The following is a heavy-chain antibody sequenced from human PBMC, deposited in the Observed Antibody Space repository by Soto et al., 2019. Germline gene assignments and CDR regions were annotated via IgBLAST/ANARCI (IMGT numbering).Heavy chain of an antibody. CDR2: IYYSGST. J-gene: IGHJ6*02. CDR1: GGSISSYY. Sequence: QVQLQESGPGLVKPSETLSLTCTVSGGSISSYYWSWIRQPPGKGLEWIGYIYYSGSTNYNPSLKSRVTISVDTSKNQFPLKLSSVTAADTAVYYCAREGTTVDIYYYYGMDVWGQGTTVTVSS. D-gene: IGHD1-1*01. V-gene: IGHV4-59*01. CDR3: AREGTTVDIYYYYGMDV.